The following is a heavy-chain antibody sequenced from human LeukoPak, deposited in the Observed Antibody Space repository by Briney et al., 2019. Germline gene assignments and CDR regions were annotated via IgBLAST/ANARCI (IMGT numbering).Heavy chain of an antibody. CDR2: IYYSGST. V-gene: IGHV4-59*08. CDR1: GGSISSYY. J-gene: IGHJ3*02. CDR3: ARRAHGGSSGAFDI. D-gene: IGHD4-23*01. Sequence: SETLSLTSTVSGGSISSYYWSWIRQPPGKGLEWIGYIYYSGSTNYNPSLKSRVTISADTSKNQFSLKLSSVTAADTAVYYCARRAHGGSSGAFDIWGQGTMVTVSS.